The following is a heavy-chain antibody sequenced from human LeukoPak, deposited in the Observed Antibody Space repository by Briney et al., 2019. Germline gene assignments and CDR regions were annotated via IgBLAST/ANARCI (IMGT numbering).Heavy chain of an antibody. Sequence: ASVKVSCKASGYTFTDYYMHWVRQAPGQGFEWMGWINPNDGDTNYAQTFQGRVTMTRDTSISTAHMEVSRLRPDDTAVYYCARANFLYCSSTTCLFDYWGQGTLVTVSS. V-gene: IGHV1-2*02. D-gene: IGHD2-2*01. CDR2: INPNDGDT. CDR1: GYTFTDYY. CDR3: ARANFLYCSSTTCLFDY. J-gene: IGHJ4*02.